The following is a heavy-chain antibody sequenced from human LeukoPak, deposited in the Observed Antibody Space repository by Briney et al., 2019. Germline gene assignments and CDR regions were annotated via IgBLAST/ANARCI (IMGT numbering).Heavy chain of an antibody. D-gene: IGHD2-21*01. V-gene: IGHV4-34*01. CDR3: ARVGYPTQRRVLSAVSIPTAGAFDV. J-gene: IGHJ3*01. CDR1: GASFSGYS. Sequence: SETLSLTCAISGASFSGYSWTWIRQPPGKGLEWIGEFSHTGSPIYNPSLKSRVNISIDTSKNQFSLRLTSVTAADTAVYYCARVGYPTQRRVLSAVSIPTAGAFDVWGQGTLVTVSS. CDR2: FSHTGSP.